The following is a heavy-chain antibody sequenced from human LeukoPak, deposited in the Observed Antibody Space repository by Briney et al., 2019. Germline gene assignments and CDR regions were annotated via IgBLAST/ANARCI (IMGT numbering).Heavy chain of an antibody. V-gene: IGHV3-48*03. J-gene: IGHJ4*02. Sequence: PGGSLRLSCATSGFTFSSYAMTWVRQAPKTGLQWLSYINTLGTNIYYTDSVKGRFTISRDNAKNSLFLEMTSLRVEDTAVYFCARHKSVGGIDYWGQGTLVTVSS. CDR3: ARHKSVGGIDY. CDR1: GFTFSSYA. CDR2: INTLGTNI. D-gene: IGHD1-26*01.